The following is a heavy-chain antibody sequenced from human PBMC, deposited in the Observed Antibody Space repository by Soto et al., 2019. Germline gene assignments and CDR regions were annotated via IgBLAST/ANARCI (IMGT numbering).Heavy chain of an antibody. CDR1: GFIFDDFA. CDR3: TKVGGRYDFWSCPLPFDL. Sequence: EAQLVESWGGFVQSGRSLRLSCAGSGFIFDDFAIHWVRQAPGKGLEWVSGISWNSDSIGYADSVKGRFTISRDNAKNSLSLQRNSLRPEDTALYYCTKVGGRYDFWSCPLPFDLWGQGTRVTVSS. J-gene: IGHJ4*02. V-gene: IGHV3-9*01. CDR2: ISWNSDSI. D-gene: IGHD3-3*01.